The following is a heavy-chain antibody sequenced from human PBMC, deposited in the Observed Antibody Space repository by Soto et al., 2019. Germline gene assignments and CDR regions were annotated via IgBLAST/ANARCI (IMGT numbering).Heavy chain of an antibody. J-gene: IGHJ4*02. D-gene: IGHD3-22*01. CDR3: SRGTYYPQSSGLHADY. CDR1: GFTFNDYG. V-gene: IGHV3-30*03. CDR2: ISSDGHHQ. Sequence: PGGSLRLSCATSGFTFNDYGMYWVRQAPGQGLEWVAMISSDGHHQFYVDNLRGRFTVSRDNSKNTLFLQMNSLRPEDTAVYYCSRGTYYPQSSGLHADYWGPGTVVTVSS.